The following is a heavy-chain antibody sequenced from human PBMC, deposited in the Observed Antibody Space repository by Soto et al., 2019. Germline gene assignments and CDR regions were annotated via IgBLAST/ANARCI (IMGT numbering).Heavy chain of an antibody. D-gene: IGHD4-17*01. CDR2: IKSKTDGGTT. J-gene: IGHJ5*02. Sequence: EVQLVESGGGLVKPGGSLGLSCAASGFTFSNAWMSWVRQAPGKGLEWVGRIKSKTDGGTTDYAAPVKGRFTISRDDSKNTLYLQMNSLKTEDTAVYYCTTPGGYGDYFSWFDPWGQGTLVTVSS. V-gene: IGHV3-15*01. CDR1: GFTFSNAW. CDR3: TTPGGYGDYFSWFDP.